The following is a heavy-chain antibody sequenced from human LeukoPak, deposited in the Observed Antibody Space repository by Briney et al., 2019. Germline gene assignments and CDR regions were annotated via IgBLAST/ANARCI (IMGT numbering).Heavy chain of an antibody. J-gene: IGHJ4*02. Sequence: SETLSLTCAVYGGSFSGYYWSWIRQPPGKGLEWIGEINRSGSTNYNPSLKSRVTISVDTSKNQFSLKLSSVTAADTAVYYCARGFRGYYDSSGYHRFDYWGQGTLVTVSS. CDR3: ARGFRGYYDSSGYHRFDY. CDR1: GGSFSGYY. V-gene: IGHV4-34*01. D-gene: IGHD3-22*01. CDR2: INRSGST.